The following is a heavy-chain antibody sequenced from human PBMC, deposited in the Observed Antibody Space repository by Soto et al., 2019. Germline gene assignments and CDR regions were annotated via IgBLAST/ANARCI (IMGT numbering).Heavy chain of an antibody. CDR3: AREYFSGGSCYPNYYYYYYMDV. CDR1: GYTFTSYD. J-gene: IGHJ6*03. V-gene: IGHV1-8*01. CDR2: MNPNSGNT. Sequence: ASVKVSCKASGYTFTSYDINWVRQATGQGLEWMGWMNPNSGNTGYAQKFQGRVTMTRNTSISTAYMELSSLRSEDTAVYYCAREYFSGGSCYPNYYYYYYMDVWGKGTTVTVSS. D-gene: IGHD2-15*01.